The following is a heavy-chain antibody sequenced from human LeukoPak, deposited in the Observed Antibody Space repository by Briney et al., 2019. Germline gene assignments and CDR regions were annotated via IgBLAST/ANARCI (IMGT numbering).Heavy chain of an antibody. Sequence: GGSLRLSCAASGFTFSSYAMSWVRQAPGKGLEWVSYISSSGSTIYYADSVKGRFTISRDNSKNTLYLQMNSLRAEDTAVYYCAKYVSYYYDSSTYYPSQGYFDYWGQGTLVTVSS. D-gene: IGHD3-22*01. CDR1: GFTFSSYA. CDR2: ISSSGSTI. J-gene: IGHJ4*02. V-gene: IGHV3-23*01. CDR3: AKYVSYYYDSSTYYPSQGYFDY.